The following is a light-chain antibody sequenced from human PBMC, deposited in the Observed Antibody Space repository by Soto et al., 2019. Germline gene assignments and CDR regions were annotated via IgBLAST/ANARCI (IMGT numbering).Light chain of an antibody. CDR3: QQSYSQIS. V-gene: IGKV1-39*01. J-gene: IGKJ4*01. CDR1: QDIATY. CDR2: VAS. Sequence: DIQMTQSPSSLSASVGDRVTITCRASQDIATYLNWYQQKPGTAPKLLIYVASSLQSGVPSRVSGSGSGTDFTLTITSLQPEEFATYYGQQSYSQISFGGGTRVEIK.